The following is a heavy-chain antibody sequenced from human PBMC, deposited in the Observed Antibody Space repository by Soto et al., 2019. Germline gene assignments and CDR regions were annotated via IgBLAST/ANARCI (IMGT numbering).Heavy chain of an antibody. CDR1: GFTFSSYS. Sequence: PGGYLRRSGAGSGFTFSSYSMNWVRQAPGKGLECVSSISSSSICIYQADSLKGRFTISRDNAKNSLSLQMISLRAEDTAVYYCARDRDWYFDLWGRGTLVTVPS. J-gene: IGHJ2*01. D-gene: IGHD3-10*01. CDR2: ISSSSICI. V-gene: IGHV3-21*01. CDR3: ARDRDWYFDL.